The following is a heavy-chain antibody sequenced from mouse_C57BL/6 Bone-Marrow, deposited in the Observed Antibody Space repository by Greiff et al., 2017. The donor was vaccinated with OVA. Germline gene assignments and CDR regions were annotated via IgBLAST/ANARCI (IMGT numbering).Heavy chain of an antibody. CDR1: GYAFSSYW. V-gene: IGHV1-80*01. Sequence: LQESGAELVKPGASVKISCKASGYAFSSYWLNWVKQRPGKGLEWIGQIYPGDGDTNYNGKFKGKASLTADKSSSTAYMRHSSLTAEDSAVYFCATAGGYYYGSSYERVDYWGQGTTLTVSS. J-gene: IGHJ2*01. CDR3: ATAGGYYYGSSYERVDY. D-gene: IGHD1-1*01. CDR2: IYPGDGDT.